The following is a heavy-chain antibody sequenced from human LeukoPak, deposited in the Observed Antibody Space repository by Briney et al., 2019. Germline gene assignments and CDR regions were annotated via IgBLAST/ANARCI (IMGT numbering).Heavy chain of an antibody. CDR3: ARGSGSYYGYYYYYMDV. D-gene: IGHD1-26*01. V-gene: IGHV4-34*01. J-gene: IGHJ6*03. CDR1: GGSFSGYY. Sequence: TASETLSLTCAVYGGSFSGYYWSWIRQPPGKGLEWIGEINHSGSTNYNPSLKSRVTISVDTSKNQFSLKLSSVTAADTAVYYCARGSGSYYGYYYYYMDVWGKGTTVTVSS. CDR2: INHSGST.